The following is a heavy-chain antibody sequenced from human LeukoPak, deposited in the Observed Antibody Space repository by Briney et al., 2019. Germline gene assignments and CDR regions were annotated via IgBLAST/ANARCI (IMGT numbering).Heavy chain of an antibody. V-gene: IGHV5-51*01. J-gene: IGHJ4*02. CDR1: GYSFSSYW. CDR2: IYPGDSDT. Sequence: GESLKISCKGSGYSFSSYWIGWVRQMPGKGLEWMGIIYPGDSDTRYSPSFQGQVTISADKSISTAYLQWSSLKASDTAMYYCARHERNYYGSGSYYLDYWGQGTLVTVSS. CDR3: ARHERNYYGSGSYYLDY. D-gene: IGHD3-10*01.